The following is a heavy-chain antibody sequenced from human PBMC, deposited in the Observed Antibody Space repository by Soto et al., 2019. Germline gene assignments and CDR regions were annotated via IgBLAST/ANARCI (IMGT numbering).Heavy chain of an antibody. Sequence: QVQLVQSGAEVKKPGASVKVSCKASGYTFTSYGISWVRQAPGQGLEWMGWISAYNGNTNYAQKLQGRVTMTTDTSTSTAYRELRSLRSDDTAVYYCARDPPYCSGGSCYQTPDYYYGMDVWGQGTTVTVSS. CDR3: ARDPPYCSGGSCYQTPDYYYGMDV. J-gene: IGHJ6*02. CDR1: GYTFTSYG. CDR2: ISAYNGNT. D-gene: IGHD2-15*01. V-gene: IGHV1-18*01.